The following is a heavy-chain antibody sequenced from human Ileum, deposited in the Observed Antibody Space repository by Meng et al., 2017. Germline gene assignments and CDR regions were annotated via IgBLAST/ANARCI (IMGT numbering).Heavy chain of an antibody. V-gene: IGHV6-1*01. CDR3: ASGSGSLDY. CDR1: GGSVSSNIAA. J-gene: IGHJ4*02. D-gene: IGHD3-3*01. CDR2: TYYRSKWYS. Sequence: VQLPQPGPGLVKPSQTLSLTCAVSGGSVSSNIAAWNWIRQSPLRGLEWLGRTYYRSKWYSEYAVSVKSRISITPDTSKNQFSLQMNSVTPEDTAVYYCASGSGSLDYWGPGTLVTVSS.